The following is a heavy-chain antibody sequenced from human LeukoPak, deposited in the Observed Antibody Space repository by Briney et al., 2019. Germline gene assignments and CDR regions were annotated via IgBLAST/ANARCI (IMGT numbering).Heavy chain of an antibody. CDR2: INHSGRT. J-gene: IGHJ4*02. Sequence: SETLSLTCAVYGGXXXXXYWXXXXXXPGXXXXXXXKINHSGRTXYNPSLKSRVTISVDTSKNHFSLKLSSVTAADTAVYYCARGTRIVGAKHWGQGTLVTVSS. CDR1: GGXXXXXY. V-gene: IGHV4-34*01. CDR3: ARGTRIVGAKH. D-gene: IGHD1-26*01.